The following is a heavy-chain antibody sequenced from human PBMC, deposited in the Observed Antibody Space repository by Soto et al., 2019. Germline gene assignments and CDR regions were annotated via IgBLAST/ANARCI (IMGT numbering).Heavy chain of an antibody. CDR1: GYSFTSYW. CDR3: ARHRRGSIAARYYYYGMDV. D-gene: IGHD6-6*01. CDR2: IDPSDSYT. J-gene: IGHJ6*02. Sequence: GESLKISCKGSGYSFTSYWISWVRQMPGKGLEWMGRIDPSDSYTNYSPSFQGHVTISADKSISTAYLQWSSLKASDTAMYYCARHRRGSIAARYYYYGMDVWGQGTTVTVSS. V-gene: IGHV5-10-1*01.